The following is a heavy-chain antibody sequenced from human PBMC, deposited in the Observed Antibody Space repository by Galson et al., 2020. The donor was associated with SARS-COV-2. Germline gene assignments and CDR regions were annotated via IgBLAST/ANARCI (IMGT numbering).Heavy chain of an antibody. V-gene: IGHV4-34*01. CDR3: ARAPTSSGFLYYYYYGMDV. Sequence: SETLSLTCTVYGGSFSAYYWSWIRQPPGKGLEWIGDLYHSGRTNYNPSLKSRVTISVDASKNQFSLNLGSVTAADAAVYYCARAPTSSGFLYYYYYGMDVWGQGTTVTVSS. J-gene: IGHJ6*02. D-gene: IGHD3-22*01. CDR1: GGSFSAYY. CDR2: LYHSGRT.